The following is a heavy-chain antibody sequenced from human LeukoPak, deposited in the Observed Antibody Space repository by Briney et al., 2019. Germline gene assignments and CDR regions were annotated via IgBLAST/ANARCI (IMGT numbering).Heavy chain of an antibody. V-gene: IGHV1-18*01. J-gene: IGHJ4*02. Sequence: ASVKVSCKASGYTFTSYGISWVRQAPGQGLEWMGWISAYNGNTNYAQKLQGRVTTTTDTSTSTAYMELRSLRSDDTAVYYCARDASIAAAGKGVGYWGQGTLVTVSS. D-gene: IGHD6-13*01. CDR2: ISAYNGNT. CDR1: GYTFTSYG. CDR3: ARDASIAAAGKGVGY.